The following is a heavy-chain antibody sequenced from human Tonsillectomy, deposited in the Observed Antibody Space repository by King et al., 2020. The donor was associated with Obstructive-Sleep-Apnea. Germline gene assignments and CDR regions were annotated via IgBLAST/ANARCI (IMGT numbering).Heavy chain of an antibody. J-gene: IGHJ3*02. CDR1: GGSISSSSYY. D-gene: IGHD2-21*02. CDR3: ARPAYCGGDCYSYGAFDI. CDR2: IHYSGST. V-gene: IGHV4-39*06. Sequence: QLQESGPGLVKPSETLSLTCTVSGGSISSSSYYWGWIRQPPGKGLEWIASIHYSGSTYHNPSLKSRVTISVDTSKNQFPLKLSSLTAADTAVYYCARPAYCGGDCYSYGAFDIWGQGTMVTVSS.